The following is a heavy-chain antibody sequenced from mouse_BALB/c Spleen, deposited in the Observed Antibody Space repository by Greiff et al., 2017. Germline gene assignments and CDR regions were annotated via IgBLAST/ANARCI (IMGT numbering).Heavy chain of an antibody. Sequence: EVKVVESGGGLVQPGGSLRLSCATSGFTFSDFYMEWVRQPPGKRLEWIAASRNKANDYTTEYSASVKGRFIVSRDTSQSILYLQMNALRAEDTAIYYCARAPIYYYGSSPYYYAMDYWGQGTSFTVSS. D-gene: IGHD1-1*01. J-gene: IGHJ4*01. CDR1: GFTFSDFY. CDR3: ARAPIYYYGSSPYYYAMDY. CDR2: SRNKANDYTT. V-gene: IGHV7-1*02.